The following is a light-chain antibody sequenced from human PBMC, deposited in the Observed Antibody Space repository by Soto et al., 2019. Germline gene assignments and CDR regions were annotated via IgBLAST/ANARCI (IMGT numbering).Light chain of an antibody. CDR1: SGHSSYA. Sequence: QPVLTQSPSASASLGASVNLTCTLSSGHSSYAIAWHQQQPEKGPRYLIKLNSDGSHTKGDGIPDRFSGSSSGAERYLTISSLQSEDEADYYCQTWGSGIQVFGGGTKLTVL. CDR3: QTWGSGIQV. CDR2: LNSDGSH. J-gene: IGLJ3*02. V-gene: IGLV4-69*01.